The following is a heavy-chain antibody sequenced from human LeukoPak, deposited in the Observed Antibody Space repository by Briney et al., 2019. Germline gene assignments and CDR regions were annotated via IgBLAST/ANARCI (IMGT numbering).Heavy chain of an antibody. J-gene: IGHJ6*03. D-gene: IGHD4-17*01. CDR3: ARGAGYGDPRSYMDV. Sequence: SVKVSCKASGGTFSSYAISWVRQAPGQGLEWMGGIIPIFGTANYAQKFQGRVTITADESTSTAYMELSSLRSEDTAVYYCARGAGYGDPRSYMDVWGKGTTVTISS. CDR2: IIPIFGTA. CDR1: GGTFSSYA. V-gene: IGHV1-69*13.